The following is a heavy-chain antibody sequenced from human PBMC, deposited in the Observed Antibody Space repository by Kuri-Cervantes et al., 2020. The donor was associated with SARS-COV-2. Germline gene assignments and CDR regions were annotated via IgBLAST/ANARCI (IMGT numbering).Heavy chain of an antibody. Sequence: SVKVSCKASGGTFSSYAISWVRQAPGQGLEWMGGIIPIFSTANYAQKFQGRVTITADESTSTAYMELSSLRSEDTAVYYCARSRRIAARPVAGGFDYYYYGMDVWGQGTTVTVSS. V-gene: IGHV1-69*13. CDR1: GGTFSSYA. CDR3: ARSRRIAARPVAGGFDYYYYGMDV. D-gene: IGHD6-6*01. J-gene: IGHJ6*02. CDR2: IIPIFSTA.